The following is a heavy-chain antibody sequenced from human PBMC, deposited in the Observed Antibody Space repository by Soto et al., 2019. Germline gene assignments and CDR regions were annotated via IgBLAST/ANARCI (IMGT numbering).Heavy chain of an antibody. V-gene: IGHV3-21*06. Sequence: VQLVESGGGLVKPGGSLRLSCVASGFTFSAYSMSWVRQAPGQGLEWVSSITSSNTYIYYTRSVEGRFTISRDDAKNSLHLQMNSLRAEDTAVYYCARDLLEGYGHARQPDYWGQGTLVTVSS. CDR2: ITSSNTYI. CDR1: GFTFSAYS. D-gene: IGHD5-18*01. J-gene: IGHJ4*02. CDR3: ARDLLEGYGHARQPDY.